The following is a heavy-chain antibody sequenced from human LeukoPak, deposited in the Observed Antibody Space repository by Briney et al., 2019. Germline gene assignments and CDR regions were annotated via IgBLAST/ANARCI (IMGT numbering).Heavy chain of an antibody. D-gene: IGHD3-22*01. Sequence: GASVKVSCKASGYTFTGYYMHWVRQAPGQGLEWMGWINPNSGGTNYAQKFQGRVTMTRDTPISTAYMELSRLRSDDTAVYYCARPIRRGSGYPFDYWGQGTLVTVSS. CDR2: INPNSGGT. CDR1: GYTFTGYY. V-gene: IGHV1-2*02. CDR3: ARPIRRGSGYPFDY. J-gene: IGHJ4*02.